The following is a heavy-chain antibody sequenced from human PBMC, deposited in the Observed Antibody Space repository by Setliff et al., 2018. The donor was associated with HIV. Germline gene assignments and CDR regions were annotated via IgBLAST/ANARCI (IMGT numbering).Heavy chain of an antibody. J-gene: IGHJ4*02. CDR1: GYSFTGHW. D-gene: IGHD1-1*01. Sequence: GEFPKISCKGSGYSFTGHWIGWGRQRPGKGLEWMGIIYPSDSDTRYSPSFQGHVTISVDKSISTVYLQWSNLKASDSAMYYCARTSGARTTDYWGQGTLVTVSS. V-gene: IGHV5-51*01. CDR2: IYPSDSDT. CDR3: ARTSGARTTDY.